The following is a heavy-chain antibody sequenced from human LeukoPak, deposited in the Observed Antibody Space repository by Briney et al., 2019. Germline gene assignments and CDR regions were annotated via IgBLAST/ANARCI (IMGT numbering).Heavy chain of an antibody. Sequence: GESLKISCKGAGYSFTSSWIAWVRQMPGKGLEWMGIIYLGDSDTRYSPSFRGQVTISADKSISTAYLQWSSLKASDTALYFCVYCSGGSSSYGMDVWGQGTTVTVSS. CDR2: IYLGDSDT. D-gene: IGHD2-15*01. CDR3: VYCSGGSSSYGMDV. CDR1: GYSFTSSW. V-gene: IGHV5-51*01. J-gene: IGHJ6*02.